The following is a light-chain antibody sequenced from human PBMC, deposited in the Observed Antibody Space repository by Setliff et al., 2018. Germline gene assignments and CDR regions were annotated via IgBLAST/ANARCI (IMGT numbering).Light chain of an antibody. CDR3: STWDDSLNSVV. V-gene: IGLV1-44*01. J-gene: IGLJ2*01. Sequence: QSVLTQPPSASGTPGQRVTISCSGSSSNIGSNVVNWYQQLPGTAPKLLIYTNNQRPSGVPDRFSGSKSGTSASLAINGLRSDDEADYYCSTWDDSLNSVVFGGGTKVTVL. CDR2: TNN. CDR1: SSNIGSNV.